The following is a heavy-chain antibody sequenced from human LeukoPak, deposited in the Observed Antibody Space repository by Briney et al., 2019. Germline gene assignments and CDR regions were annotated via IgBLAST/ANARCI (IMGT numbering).Heavy chain of an antibody. CDR3: AKDSSAVVVTAIPNY. CDR1: GFTFSSYA. V-gene: IGHV3-23*01. Sequence: GGSLRLSCAASGFTFSSYAMSWVRQAPGKGLEWVSAISGSGGSTYYADSVRGRFTISRDNSKNTLYLQMNSLRAEDTAVYYCAKDSSAVVVTAIPNYWGQGTLVTVSS. J-gene: IGHJ4*02. CDR2: ISGSGGST. D-gene: IGHD2-21*02.